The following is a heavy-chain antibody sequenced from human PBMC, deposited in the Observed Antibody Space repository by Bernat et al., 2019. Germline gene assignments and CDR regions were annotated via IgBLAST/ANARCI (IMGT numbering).Heavy chain of an antibody. CDR3: ARDDRERFWST. CDR1: GFTFSSYG. D-gene: IGHD5-24*01. CDR2: TKPAGSDK. Sequence: EVQLVESGGGLVQPGGSLTLSCAASGFTFSSYGMTWARRTPERGLEWVANTKPAGSDKYYADSVRGRFTISRDNAKNLLYLQMNSLRDADTAVYYCARDDRERFWSTWGQGTLVTVSS. J-gene: IGHJ5*02. V-gene: IGHV3-7*01.